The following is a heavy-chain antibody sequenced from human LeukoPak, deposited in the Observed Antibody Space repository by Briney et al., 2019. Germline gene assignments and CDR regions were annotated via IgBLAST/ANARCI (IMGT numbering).Heavy chain of an antibody. CDR2: INHSGST. CDR1: GGSFSGYY. J-gene: IGHJ6*03. CDR3: ARVRPRYCSSTSCYTRRGEPFSYYYYMDV. D-gene: IGHD2-2*02. Sequence: SETLSLTCAVYGGSFSGYYWSWIRQPPGKGLEWIGEINHSGSTNYNPSLKSRVTISVDTSKNQFSLKLSSVTAADTAVYYCARVRPRYCSSTSCYTRRGEPFSYYYYMDVWGKGTTVTVSS. V-gene: IGHV4-34*01.